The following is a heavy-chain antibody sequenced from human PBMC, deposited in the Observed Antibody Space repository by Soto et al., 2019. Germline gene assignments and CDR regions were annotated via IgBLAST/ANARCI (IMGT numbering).Heavy chain of an antibody. CDR1: GYSVTSGSY. CDR2: VYLSGHT. J-gene: IGHJ4*02. D-gene: IGHD1-7*01. V-gene: IGHV4-38-2*02. CDR3: ARARIVVSGTIADF. Sequence: SETPSPTCTVSGYSVTSGSYWGWFRQPPEKGLEWIGSVYLSGHTYHNPSLMSRVSISIDTSKNQFSLKLTSVTAADTAVYYCARARIVVSGTIADFWGLGTLVTVSS.